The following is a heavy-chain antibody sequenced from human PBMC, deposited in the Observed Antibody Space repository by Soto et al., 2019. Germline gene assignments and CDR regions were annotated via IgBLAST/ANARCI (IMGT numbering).Heavy chain of an antibody. D-gene: IGHD2-15*01. Sequence: PGGSLRLSCAASGFTFSNFAMTWVRQAPGAGLEWVSYISSSGSTIYYADSVKGRVTISRDNAKNSLYLQMNSLRAEDTAVYYCARDGPNIVVVVAAALSYYYYGMDVRGKGTTGTVSS. J-gene: IGHJ6*04. CDR3: ARDGPNIVVVVAAALSYYYYGMDV. CDR1: GFTFSNFA. CDR2: ISSSGSTI. V-gene: IGHV3-48*03.